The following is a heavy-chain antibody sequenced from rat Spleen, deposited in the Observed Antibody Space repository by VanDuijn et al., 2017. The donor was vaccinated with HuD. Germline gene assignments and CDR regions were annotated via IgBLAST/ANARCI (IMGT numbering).Heavy chain of an antibody. V-gene: IGHV5-20*01. CDR2: ISYDGSST. D-gene: IGHD4-3*01. Sequence: EVQLVESDGGLVQPGRSLKLSCAASGFTFSDYYMAWVRQAPTKGLEWVATISYDGSSTYYRDSVKGRFTISRDNAKSTLYLQMDSLRSEDTATYYCTTGGGNYWGQGVMVTVSS. J-gene: IGHJ2*01. CDR1: GFTFSDYY. CDR3: TTGGGNY.